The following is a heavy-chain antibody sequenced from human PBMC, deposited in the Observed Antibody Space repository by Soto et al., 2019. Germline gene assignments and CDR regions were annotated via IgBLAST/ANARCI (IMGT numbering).Heavy chain of an antibody. CDR3: AGGTVSNWFDP. Sequence: SETLSLTCAVSGGSISSGGYSWSWIRQPPGKGLEWIGHIYHSGSTYYNPSLKSRVTISVDTSKNQFSLKLSSVTAADSAVYYCAGGTVSNWFDPWGQGTLVTVSS. J-gene: IGHJ5*02. V-gene: IGHV4-30-2*01. CDR2: IYHSGST. D-gene: IGHD3-16*01. CDR1: GGSISSGGYS.